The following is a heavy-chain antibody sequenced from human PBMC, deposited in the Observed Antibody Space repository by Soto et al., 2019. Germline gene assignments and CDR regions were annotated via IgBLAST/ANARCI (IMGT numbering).Heavy chain of an antibody. Sequence: PGGSLRLSCAASGFTFSNYAMHWVRLAPGKGPGWVAVIRYDGTDKYDANSVKGRFTISIDNSKNGLYLQMYSLRGEETAVYYFAMDTGPNGYIYYYSGNDVWDPGTTITDAS. CDR2: IRYDGTDK. J-gene: IGHJ6*02. D-gene: IGHD5-18*01. CDR1: GFTFSNYA. CDR3: AMDTGPNGYIYYYSGNDV. V-gene: IGHV3-30-3*01.